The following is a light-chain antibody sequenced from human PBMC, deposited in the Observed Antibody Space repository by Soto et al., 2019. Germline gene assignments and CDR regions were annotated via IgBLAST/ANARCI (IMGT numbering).Light chain of an antibody. CDR1: QSVSSSY. CDR3: QQRHMWPIT. Sequence: EIVFMQTPCTLTLSLGERATLYCRSSQSVSSSYLAWYQHKPGQAPRLLIYGASNRATGIPDRFSGSGSGTDFTLTISSLEPEDSAVYYCQQRHMWPITFGQGTRLEI. J-gene: IGKJ5*01. V-gene: IGKV3D-20*02. CDR2: GAS.